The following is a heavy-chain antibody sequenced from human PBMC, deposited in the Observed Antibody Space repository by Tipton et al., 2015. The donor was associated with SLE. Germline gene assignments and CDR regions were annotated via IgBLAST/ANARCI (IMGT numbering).Heavy chain of an antibody. Sequence: SLRLSCVASGFTFSSYWMSWVRQAPGKGLEWVANIRQDGSEKYYVDSVKGRFTISRDTANNSLYLQMTSLRPEDAAVYYCAGRAPDYVAGNDYWGQGTLVTVSS. CDR1: GFTFSSYW. CDR2: IRQDGSEK. D-gene: IGHD4-17*01. J-gene: IGHJ4*02. CDR3: AGRAPDYVAGNDY. V-gene: IGHV3-7*01.